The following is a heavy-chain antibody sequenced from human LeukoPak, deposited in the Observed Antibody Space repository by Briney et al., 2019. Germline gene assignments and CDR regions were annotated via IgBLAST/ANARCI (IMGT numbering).Heavy chain of an antibody. Sequence: PSQTLSLTCTVSGGSIGNDCYYWNWLRQRPGMGLEWIAFIYYSGAASYNPSLKSRVTISVDTSTNQFSLKLTSVTAADTAVYFCARGRYYGFSGDSWGQGTLVTVSS. D-gene: IGHD3-10*01. CDR1: GGSIGNDCYY. J-gene: IGHJ4*02. CDR2: IYYSGAA. CDR3: ARGRYYGFSGDS. V-gene: IGHV4-31*03.